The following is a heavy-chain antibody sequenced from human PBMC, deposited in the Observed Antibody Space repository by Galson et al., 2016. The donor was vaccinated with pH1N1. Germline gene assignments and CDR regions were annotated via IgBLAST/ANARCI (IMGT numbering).Heavy chain of an antibody. CDR2: ISSNSFYM. J-gene: IGHJ3*02. CDR3: ARDRGRPRQYAFDM. CDR1: GFTFTSYT. Sequence: SLRLSCAASGFTFTSYTMNWVRQAPGKGLEWVSSISSNSFYMYYADSVKGRFTISRGNAKKTLYLQMNNLRVEDTAVYYCARDRGRPRQYAFDMWGQGTVVTVSS. V-gene: IGHV3-21*01. D-gene: IGHD2-15*01.